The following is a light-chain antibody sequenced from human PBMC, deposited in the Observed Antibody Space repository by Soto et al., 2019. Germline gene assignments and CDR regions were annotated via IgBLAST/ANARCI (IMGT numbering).Light chain of an antibody. Sequence: AIQMTQSPSSLSASVGDRVTITCRASQDIRTELGWYQQKPGKAPRLLIYGTFSLQSGVPSRFSGSGSGTDFILTISSLQPDDFATYYCLQDFKYPRTFGQGTKVEVK. CDR2: GTF. V-gene: IGKV1-6*01. CDR3: LQDFKYPRT. CDR1: QDIRTE. J-gene: IGKJ1*01.